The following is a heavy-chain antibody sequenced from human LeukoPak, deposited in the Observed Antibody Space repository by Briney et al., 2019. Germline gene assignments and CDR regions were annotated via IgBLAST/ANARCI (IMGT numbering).Heavy chain of an antibody. V-gene: IGHV4-59*01. J-gene: IGHJ4*02. CDR2: IYYSGST. Sequence: SETLSLTCTVSGGSISSYYWSWIRQPPGKGLEWIGYIYYSGSTNYIPSLKSRVTISVDTSKNQFSLKLSSVTAADTAVYYCAGSEYSSSGGNDYWGQGTLVTVSS. CDR1: GGSISSYY. D-gene: IGHD6-6*01. CDR3: AGSEYSSSGGNDY.